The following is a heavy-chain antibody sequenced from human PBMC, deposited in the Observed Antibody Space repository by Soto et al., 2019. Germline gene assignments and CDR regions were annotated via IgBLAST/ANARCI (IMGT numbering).Heavy chain of an antibody. CDR2: FHPEDGET. Sequence: QVQLVQSGAEVKKPGASVKVSCKVSGYTLTELSMHWVRQAPGKGLEWMGGFHPEDGETIYAQKFQGRVTMTEDTSTDTAYMALRSLRSEDTAVYYCATSGYIVLVPAAMMGAFDIWGQGTMVTVSS. CDR1: GYTLTELS. V-gene: IGHV1-24*01. J-gene: IGHJ3*02. CDR3: ATSGYIVLVPAAMMGAFDI. D-gene: IGHD2-2*01.